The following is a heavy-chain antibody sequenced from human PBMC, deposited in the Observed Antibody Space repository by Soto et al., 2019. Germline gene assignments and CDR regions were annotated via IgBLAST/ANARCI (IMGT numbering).Heavy chain of an antibody. CDR2: ISGSGDST. Sequence: LRLSCAASGFTFSTYAMSWVRQAPGKGLEWVSTISGSGDSTYYANSVKGRFTISRDNSKNTLYLQMNSLRAEDTAVYYCAKEWYCSGGSCYPDAFDIWGQGTMVTVSS. CDR1: GFTFSTYA. J-gene: IGHJ3*02. CDR3: AKEWYCSGGSCYPDAFDI. D-gene: IGHD2-15*01. V-gene: IGHV3-23*01.